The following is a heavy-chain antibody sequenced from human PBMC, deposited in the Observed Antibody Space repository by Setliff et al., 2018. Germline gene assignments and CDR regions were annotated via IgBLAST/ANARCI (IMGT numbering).Heavy chain of an antibody. CDR1: GFTFGSYW. V-gene: IGHV3-7*01. Sequence: PGGSLRLSCAASGFTFGSYWMTWVRQAPEKGLEWVANIKRDGSEKYYVDSVKGRFTISRDNAKNSLYLQMNSLRAEDTAVYYCAREKHYDSSGYYYAFDIWGQGTKVTVSS. CDR3: AREKHYDSSGYYYAFDI. D-gene: IGHD3-22*01. J-gene: IGHJ3*02. CDR2: IKRDGSEK.